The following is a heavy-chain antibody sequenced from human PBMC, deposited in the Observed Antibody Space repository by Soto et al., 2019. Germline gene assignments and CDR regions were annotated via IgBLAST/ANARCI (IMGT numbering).Heavy chain of an antibody. CDR1: GGPFSSYA. D-gene: IGHD2-15*01. V-gene: IGHV1-69*13. CDR2: IIPIIGTA. J-gene: IGHJ4*02. Sequence: SVKVSCKASGGPFSSYAISWLRQAPGQGLEWMGGIIPIIGTANYAQQFQGRVTITADESTSTAYKELSRLRSEAPAVYYCAREYGGNAIGYFGYWGQGTVVTVSS. CDR3: AREYGGNAIGYFGY.